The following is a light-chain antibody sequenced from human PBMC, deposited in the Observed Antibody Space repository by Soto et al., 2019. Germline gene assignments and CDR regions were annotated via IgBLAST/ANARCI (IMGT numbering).Light chain of an antibody. CDR3: QQYDSSPET. J-gene: IGKJ1*01. CDR1: QSLATSY. Sequence: EIVLTQSPGTLSLSPGERATLSCRASQSLATSYLGWYQQKPGQAPRLLIYGASSMATGIPDRFSGSGSGTDFTLTISRLEPEDSAVYYCQQYDSSPETFGQGTTVEL. V-gene: IGKV3-20*01. CDR2: GAS.